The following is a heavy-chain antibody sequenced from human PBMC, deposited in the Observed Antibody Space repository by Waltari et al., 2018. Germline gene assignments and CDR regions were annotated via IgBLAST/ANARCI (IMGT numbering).Heavy chain of an antibody. Sequence: VQLLESGGGLVQSGGSLRLSCAASGFTFRIYAMNWVRQAPGKGVEGVSVISGSGGSTDYADSVKGRFTISRDNSKNTLYLQMNNLRVEDTAVYYCASSLYGDYTQIWGRVFDYWGQGTLVTVSS. CDR2: ISGSGGST. D-gene: IGHD4-17*01. V-gene: IGHV3-23*01. J-gene: IGHJ4*02. CDR1: GFTFRIYA. CDR3: ASSLYGDYTQIWGRVFDY.